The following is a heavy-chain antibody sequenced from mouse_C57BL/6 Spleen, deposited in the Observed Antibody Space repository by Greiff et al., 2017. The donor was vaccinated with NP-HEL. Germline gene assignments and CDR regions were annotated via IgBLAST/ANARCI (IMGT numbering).Heavy chain of an antibody. J-gene: IGHJ4*01. Sequence: EVQLQQSGTVLARPGASVKMSCKTSGYTFTSYWMHWVKQRPGQGLEWIGAIYPGNSDTSYNQKFKGKAKLTAVTSASTAYMELGSLTNEDSAVYYCTRDSSGYDAMDYWGQGTSVTVSS. V-gene: IGHV1-5*01. CDR3: TRDSSGYDAMDY. D-gene: IGHD3-2*02. CDR2: IYPGNSDT. CDR1: GYTFTSYW.